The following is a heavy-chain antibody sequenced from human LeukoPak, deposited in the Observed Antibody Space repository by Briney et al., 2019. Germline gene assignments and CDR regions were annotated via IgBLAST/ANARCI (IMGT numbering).Heavy chain of an antibody. J-gene: IGHJ5*02. D-gene: IGHD2-2*01. Sequence: SQTLSLTCAISGDSVSSNSVTWNWVRQSPSRGLEWLGRTYYRSTWYNDYAVSVRGRITVNPDTSKNQFSLHLNSVTPEDTAVYYCARRLTQYDCFDPWGQGILVTVSS. CDR2: TYYRSTWYN. V-gene: IGHV6-1*01. CDR3: ARRLTQYDCFDP. CDR1: GDSVSSNSVT.